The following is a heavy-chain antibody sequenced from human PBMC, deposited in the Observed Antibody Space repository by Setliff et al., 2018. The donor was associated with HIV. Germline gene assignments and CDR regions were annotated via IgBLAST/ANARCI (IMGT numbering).Heavy chain of an antibody. D-gene: IGHD2-21*02. V-gene: IGHV4-4*09. CDR2: IYASGTT. CDR3: ARVFPVVTAEDNRFDP. J-gene: IGHJ5*02. Sequence: SETLSLTCTASGGSVSIYHLSWLRQSPGKGLECIGYIYASGTTQYNPSLESRATISLDTSKNQISLKLKSVTAADTAMYYCARVFPVVTAEDNRFDPWGQGTLVTVSS. CDR1: GGSVSIYH.